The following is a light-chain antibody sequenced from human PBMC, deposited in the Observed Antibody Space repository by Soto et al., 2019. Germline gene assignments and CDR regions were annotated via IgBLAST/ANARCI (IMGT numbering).Light chain of an antibody. CDR3: QSYDFTLGAFWV. CDR1: SSDVGTYNL. J-gene: IGLJ3*02. Sequence: QSALTQPASVSGSPGQSITISCTGTSSDVGTYNLVSWYQQYPGKAPKVLIYEGSKRPSGVPDRFSGSKSGTSASLAITGLQAEDEAHYFCQSYDFTLGAFWVFGGGTKLTVL. V-gene: IGLV2-14*02. CDR2: EGS.